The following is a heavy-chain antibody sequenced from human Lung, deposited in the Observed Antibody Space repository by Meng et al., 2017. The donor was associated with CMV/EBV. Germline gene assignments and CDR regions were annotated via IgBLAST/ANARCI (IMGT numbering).Heavy chain of an antibody. CDR3: ARDQVIAAAGIWETDHDCDI. CDR2: IYYFGST. J-gene: IGHJ3*02. D-gene: IGHD6-13*01. CDR1: GCSISSSRYY. Sequence: SXTLSLXCTVSGCSISSSRYYWGWIGQPPGKGREWIGSIYYFGSTYYNPSLKSRVTISVDTSKNQFSLKMSSVTAAETTLYYCARDQVIAAAGIWETDHDCDIWXQGTXVTVSS. V-gene: IGHV4-39*07.